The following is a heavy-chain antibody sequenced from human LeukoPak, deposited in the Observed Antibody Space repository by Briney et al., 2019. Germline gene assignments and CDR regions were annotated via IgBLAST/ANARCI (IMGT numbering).Heavy chain of an antibody. Sequence: GGSLRLSCAASGFTVSNNYMSWVRQAPGKGLEWVSAISDSGDNTYYADSVKGRFTISRDNSDNTLYLQMYSLRAEDTAVYYCAKDRGGSYFDFDYWGRGTLVTVSS. CDR3: AKDRGGSYFDFDY. CDR1: GFTVSNNY. D-gene: IGHD1-26*01. V-gene: IGHV3-23*01. CDR2: ISDSGDNT. J-gene: IGHJ4*02.